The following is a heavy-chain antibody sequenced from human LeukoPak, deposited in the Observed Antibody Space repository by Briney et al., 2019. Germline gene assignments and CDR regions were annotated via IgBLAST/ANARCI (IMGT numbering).Heavy chain of an antibody. CDR2: ISSISSYI. J-gene: IGHJ4*02. CDR3: ARVRLSDYYDSSGYYYSN. D-gene: IGHD3-22*01. V-gene: IGHV3-21*01. Sequence: GGSLRLSCAASGFTFSSYSMNWVRQAPGKGLEWVSSISSISSYIYYEDSVKGRFTISRDNAKNSLYLQMNSLRAEDTAVYYCARVRLSDYYDSSGYYYSNWGQGTLVTVSS. CDR1: GFTFSSYS.